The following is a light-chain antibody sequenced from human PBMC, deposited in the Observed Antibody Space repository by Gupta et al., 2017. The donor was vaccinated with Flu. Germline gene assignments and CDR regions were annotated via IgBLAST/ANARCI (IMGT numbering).Light chain of an antibody. CDR1: QSVSTY. CDR2: DAS. J-gene: IGKJ2*01. Sequence: EIVLTQSPATLSLSPGERATLFCRASQSVSTYLAWYQHKPGQAPRLLIYDASNRATGIPARFSGSGSGTDFTLTISSLEPEDFAFYYCQKRSNWPPYTFGQGTRLEI. V-gene: IGKV3-11*01. CDR3: QKRSNWPPYT.